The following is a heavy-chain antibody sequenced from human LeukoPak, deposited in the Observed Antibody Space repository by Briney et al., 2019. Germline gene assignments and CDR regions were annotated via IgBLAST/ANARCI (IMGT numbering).Heavy chain of an antibody. V-gene: IGHV3-11*04. CDR1: GFTFSDYF. J-gene: IGHJ3*02. CDR3: ARALLDGFDI. Sequence: GGSLRLSCAASGFTFSDYFMTWIRQAPGKGLEWVSYISSSGNAVYHADSVKGRFTISRDNAKNSLYLQLNSLRAEDTAVYYCARALLDGFDIWGQGTMVTVSS. CDR2: ISSSGNAV.